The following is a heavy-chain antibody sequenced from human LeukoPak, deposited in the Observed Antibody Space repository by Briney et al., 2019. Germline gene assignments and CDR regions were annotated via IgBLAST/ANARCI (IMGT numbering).Heavy chain of an antibody. J-gene: IGHJ6*03. Sequence: GGSLRLSCAASGFTFSSYGMHWVRQAPGKGLEWVAFIRYDGSNKYYADSVKGRFTISRDNSKNTLYLQMNSLRAEDTAVYYCAKDTNYDYNYYYYMDVWGKGTTVTISS. D-gene: IGHD3-16*01. V-gene: IGHV3-30*02. CDR1: GFTFSSYG. CDR2: IRYDGSNK. CDR3: AKDTNYDYNYYYYMDV.